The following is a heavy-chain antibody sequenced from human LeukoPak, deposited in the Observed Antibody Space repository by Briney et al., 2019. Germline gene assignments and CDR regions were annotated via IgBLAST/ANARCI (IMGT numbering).Heavy chain of an antibody. CDR2: ISAYNGNT. CDR3: ARKANGGSGSLGWFDP. CDR1: GYTFTSYG. V-gene: IGHV1-18*01. Sequence: ASVKVSCKASGYTFTSYGISWVRQAPGQGLEWMGWISAYNGNTNYAQKLQGRVTMTTDTSTSTAYMELRSLRSDDTAVYYCARKANGGSGSLGWFDPWGQGTLVTVSS. J-gene: IGHJ5*02. D-gene: IGHD3-10*01.